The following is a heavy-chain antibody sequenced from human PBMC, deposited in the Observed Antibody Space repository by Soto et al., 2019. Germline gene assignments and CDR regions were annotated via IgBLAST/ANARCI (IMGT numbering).Heavy chain of an antibody. J-gene: IGHJ5*02. V-gene: IGHV1-8*01. Sequence: GASVKVSCKASGYTFTSYDINWVRQATGQGLEWMGWMNPNSGNTGYSQKFQGRVTMTRNTSTSTAYMELSSLRSEDTAVYYCARDWQYDFWSGSLWFDPWGQGTLVTVSS. CDR3: ARDWQYDFWSGSLWFDP. CDR2: MNPNSGNT. CDR1: GYTFTSYD. D-gene: IGHD3-3*01.